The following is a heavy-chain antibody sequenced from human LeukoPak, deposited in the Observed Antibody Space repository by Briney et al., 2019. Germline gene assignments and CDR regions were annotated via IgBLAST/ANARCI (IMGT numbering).Heavy chain of an antibody. V-gene: IGHV3-21*01. CDR2: ISSSSSHI. CDR3: ARGVAYYYDSSGYLAGDY. CDR1: GFTFSSYS. J-gene: IGHJ4*02. D-gene: IGHD3-22*01. Sequence: PGGSLRLSCAASGFTFSSYSMNWVRQAPGKGLEWVSSISSSSSHIYYADSVKGRFTISRDNAKNSLYLQMNSLRAEDTAVYYCARGVAYYYDSSGYLAGDYWGQGTLVTVSS.